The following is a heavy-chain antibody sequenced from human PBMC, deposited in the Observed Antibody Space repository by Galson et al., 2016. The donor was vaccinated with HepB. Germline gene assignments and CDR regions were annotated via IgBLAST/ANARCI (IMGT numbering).Heavy chain of an antibody. V-gene: IGHV3-74*01. J-gene: IGHJ3*02. CDR2: INGDGSST. Sequence: SLRLSCAASGLTFSGFWMHWVRQAPGKGLVWVSGINGDGSSTTYADSVKGRFTISRDNAKNTLYLQMNSLRAEDTAVYSCARRRTQLSYACDIWGQGTMVTVPS. CDR1: GLTFSGFW. CDR3: ARRRTQLSYACDI. D-gene: IGHD1-1*01.